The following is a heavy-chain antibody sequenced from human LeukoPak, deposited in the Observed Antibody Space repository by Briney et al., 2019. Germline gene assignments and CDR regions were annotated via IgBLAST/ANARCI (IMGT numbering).Heavy chain of an antibody. V-gene: IGHV3-23*01. J-gene: IGHJ4*02. D-gene: IGHD6-19*01. Sequence: GESLRLSCAASGFTFSSYAMSWVRQAPGKGLEWVSAISGSGGSTYYADSVKGRFTISRDNSKNTLYLQMNSLRAEDTAVYYCAKNLGSGWYYNFDYWGQGTLVTVSS. CDR2: ISGSGGST. CDR3: AKNLGSGWYYNFDY. CDR1: GFTFSSYA.